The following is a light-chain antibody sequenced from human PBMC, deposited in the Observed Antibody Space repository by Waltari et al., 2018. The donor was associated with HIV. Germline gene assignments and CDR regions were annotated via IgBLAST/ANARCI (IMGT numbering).Light chain of an antibody. CDR3: QQYNSYST. V-gene: IGKV1-5*03. CDR1: QSVLNY. J-gene: IGKJ2*01. Sequence: DIQMTQSPSTLSASVGDRVTITCRASQSVLNYLAWYQQKPGRAPKLLISKASSLESGVPSRFSGSGSGTEFTLTISSLQPDDFATYYCQQYNSYSTFGQGTKLEI. CDR2: KAS.